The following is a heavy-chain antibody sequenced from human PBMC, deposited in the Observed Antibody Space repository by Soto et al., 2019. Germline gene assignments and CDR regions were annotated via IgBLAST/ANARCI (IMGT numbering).Heavy chain of an antibody. CDR2: IKPNTDDT. J-gene: IGHJ6*02. CDR3: ARSPYSLEADGQHYYYGMDL. D-gene: IGHD2-15*01. V-gene: IGHV1-2*02. CDR1: GFSISGFY. Sequence: QVQLVQSGAAVKRPGASVKVSCEPSGFSISGFYLHWVRQAPGQGLEWMGWIKPNTDDTGYAQKFQGRGTLTWDTSSSAGYLALSRLRSDDTAVYYCARSPYSLEADGQHYYYGMDLWGLGTTVTVSS.